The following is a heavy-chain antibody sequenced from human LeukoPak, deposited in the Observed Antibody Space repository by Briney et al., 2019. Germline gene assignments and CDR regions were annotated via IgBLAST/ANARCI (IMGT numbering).Heavy chain of an antibody. D-gene: IGHD6-13*01. CDR1: GFTFSSYA. V-gene: IGHV3-53*01. CDR3: ARDLRAGPYYYGMDV. Sequence: TGGSLRLSCAASGFTFSSYAMSWVRQAPGKGLEWVSVIYSGGSTYYADSVKGRFTISRDNSKNTLYLQMNSLRAEDTAVYYCARDLRAGPYYYGMDVWGQGTTVTVSS. CDR2: IYSGGST. J-gene: IGHJ6*02.